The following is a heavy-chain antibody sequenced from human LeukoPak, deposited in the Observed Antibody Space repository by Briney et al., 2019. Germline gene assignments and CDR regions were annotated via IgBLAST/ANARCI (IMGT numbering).Heavy chain of an antibody. CDR3: ASRGVSYCSSTSCYFYYYYGMDV. D-gene: IGHD2-2*01. Sequence: PSGTLSLTCAVSGGSISSSNWWSWVRQPPGKGLEWIGEIYHSGSTNYNPSLKSRVTISVDKSKNQFSLKLSSVTAADTAVYYCASRGVSYCSSTSCYFYYYYGMDVWGQGTTVTVSS. CDR2: IYHSGST. V-gene: IGHV4-4*02. J-gene: IGHJ6*02. CDR1: GGSISSSNW.